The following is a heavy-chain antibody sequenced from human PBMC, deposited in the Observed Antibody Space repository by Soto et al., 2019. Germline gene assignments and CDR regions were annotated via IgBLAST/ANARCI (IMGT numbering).Heavy chain of an antibody. CDR1: GGSISSYY. Sequence: QVQLQESGPGLVKPSETLSLTCTVPGGSISSYYWSWIRQPPGKGLEWIGYIYYSGSTNYNPSLKSRVTISIDTSKNQFSLKLSSVTAADTAVSYCARVLGYCGSASCYGGVDYWGQGTLVTVSS. CDR2: IYYSGST. J-gene: IGHJ4*02. V-gene: IGHV4-59*01. CDR3: ARVLGYCGSASCYGGVDY. D-gene: IGHD2-2*01.